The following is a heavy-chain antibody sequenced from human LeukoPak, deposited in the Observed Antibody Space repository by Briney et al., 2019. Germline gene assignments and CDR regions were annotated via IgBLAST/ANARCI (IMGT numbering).Heavy chain of an antibody. V-gene: IGHV3-30-3*01. Sequence: GGSLRLSCAASGFTFSSYAMHWVRQAPGKGLEWVAVISYDGSNKYYADSVKGRFTISRDNAKNSLYLQMNSLRAEDTAVYYCARGGSYYDSSGYPPFDYWGQGTLVTVSS. CDR1: GFTFSSYA. CDR3: ARGGSYYDSSGYPPFDY. J-gene: IGHJ4*02. CDR2: ISYDGSNK. D-gene: IGHD3-22*01.